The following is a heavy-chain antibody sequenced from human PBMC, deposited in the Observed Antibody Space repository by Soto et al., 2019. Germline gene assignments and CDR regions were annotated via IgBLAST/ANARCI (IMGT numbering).Heavy chain of an antibody. CDR3: ARHDVLLGFGELFHYYYMDV. J-gene: IGHJ6*03. V-gene: IGHV4-59*08. Sequence: PSETLSLTCTVSGGSISSYYWSWIRQPPGKGLEWIGYIYYSGSTNYNPSLKSRVTISVDTSKNQFSLKLSSVTAADTAVYYCARHDVLLGFGELFHYYYMDVWGKGTTVTVSS. CDR1: GGSISSYY. CDR2: IYYSGST. D-gene: IGHD3-10*01.